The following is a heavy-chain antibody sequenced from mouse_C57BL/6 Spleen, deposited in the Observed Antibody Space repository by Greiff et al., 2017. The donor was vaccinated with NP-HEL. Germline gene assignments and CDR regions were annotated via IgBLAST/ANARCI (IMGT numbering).Heavy chain of an antibody. CDR3: ARGPGLLYFDD. Sequence: QVHVKQSGAELVRPGSSVKLSCTASGYTFTSYWMDWVQQRPGQGLEWIGYINPSDSETNYNQNFKDKATLTVDKSSSTAYMQLSSLTSEDTAVYYCARGPGLLYFDDWGQGTTRTVSS. D-gene: IGHD1-1*01. CDR2: INPSDSET. CDR1: GYTFTSYW. J-gene: IGHJ2*01. V-gene: IGHV1-61*01.